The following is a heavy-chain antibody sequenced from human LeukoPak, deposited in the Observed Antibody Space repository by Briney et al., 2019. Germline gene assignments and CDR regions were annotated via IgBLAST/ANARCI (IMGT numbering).Heavy chain of an antibody. CDR3: ARALGVRGAIDY. CDR2: IFYSGST. V-gene: IGHV4-39*07. Sequence: PSETLSLTCTVSSGSISTSNYYWGWVRQPPGKALEWIGNIFYSGSTYYSPSLKSRVTISVDTSKNQFSLKLSSVTAADTAVYYCARALGVRGAIDYWGQGTLVTVSS. CDR1: SGSISTSNYY. D-gene: IGHD3-10*01. J-gene: IGHJ4*02.